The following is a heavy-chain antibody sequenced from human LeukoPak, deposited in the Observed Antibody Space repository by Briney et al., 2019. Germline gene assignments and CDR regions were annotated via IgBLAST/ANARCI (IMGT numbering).Heavy chain of an antibody. CDR1: GFTFSTYW. CDR2: IKQDGSEK. CDR3: ARGQTWIQLWP. J-gene: IGHJ5*02. Sequence: QPGGSLRLSCATSGFTFSTYWMTWVRQAPGKGLEWVANIKQDGSEKYYVDSVKGRFNISRDNAKNSLYLQMNSLRDEDTAVYYCARGQTWIQLWPRGQGTLVTVSS. D-gene: IGHD5-18*01. V-gene: IGHV3-7*04.